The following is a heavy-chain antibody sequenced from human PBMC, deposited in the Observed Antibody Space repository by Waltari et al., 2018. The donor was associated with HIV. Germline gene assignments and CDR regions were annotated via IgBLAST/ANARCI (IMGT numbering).Heavy chain of an antibody. Sequence: QVQLVQSGAEVKKPGSSGQVSCKASRGTFSSSAISWLRQAPGQGLEWMGGIIPIFGTANYAQKFQGRVTITADESTSTAYMELSSLRSEDTAVYYCAREGYSGSYRNYVWGQGTLVTVSS. CDR1: RGTFSSSA. CDR2: IIPIFGTA. D-gene: IGHD1-26*01. V-gene: IGHV1-69*01. J-gene: IGHJ4*02. CDR3: AREGYSGSYRNYV.